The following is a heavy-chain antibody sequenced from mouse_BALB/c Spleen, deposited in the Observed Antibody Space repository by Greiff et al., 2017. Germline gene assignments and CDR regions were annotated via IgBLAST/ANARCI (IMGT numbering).Heavy chain of an antibody. CDR1: GFTFTDYY. Sequence: EVQVVESGGGLVQPGGSLRLSCATSGFTFTDYYMSWVRQPPGKALEWLGFIRNKANGYTTEYSASVKGRFTISRDNSQSILYLQMNTLRAEDSATYYCAREVYYSVYYAMDYWGQGTSVTVSS. CDR2: IRNKANGYTT. J-gene: IGHJ4*01. V-gene: IGHV7-3*02. CDR3: AREVYYSVYYAMDY. D-gene: IGHD2-1*01.